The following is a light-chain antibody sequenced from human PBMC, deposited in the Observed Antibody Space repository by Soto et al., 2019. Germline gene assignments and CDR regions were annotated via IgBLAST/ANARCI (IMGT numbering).Light chain of an antibody. Sequence: QSVLTQPPSASGSPGQSVTISCTGTSSDVGGYNYVSWYQQHPDKAPKLMIYEVSKRPSGVPDRFSGSKSGNTASLTVSGLQAEDEADYYCSSYAGSNTPYVFGTGTKVTVL. J-gene: IGLJ1*01. CDR3: SSYAGSNTPYV. CDR2: EVS. V-gene: IGLV2-8*01. CDR1: SSDVGGYNY.